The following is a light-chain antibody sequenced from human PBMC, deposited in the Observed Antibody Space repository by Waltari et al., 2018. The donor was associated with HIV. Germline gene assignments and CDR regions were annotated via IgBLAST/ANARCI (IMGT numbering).Light chain of an antibody. CDR1: QSVSSN. Sequence: EIVMTQSPATLSVSPGERATLSCRASQSVSSNLAWYQQKPGQAPRLLIYGASTRATGIPARFSGSASGTEFTLTISSLQSEDVAVYYCQQYNNWPLFGGGTKVEIK. V-gene: IGKV3-15*01. CDR2: GAS. CDR3: QQYNNWPL. J-gene: IGKJ4*01.